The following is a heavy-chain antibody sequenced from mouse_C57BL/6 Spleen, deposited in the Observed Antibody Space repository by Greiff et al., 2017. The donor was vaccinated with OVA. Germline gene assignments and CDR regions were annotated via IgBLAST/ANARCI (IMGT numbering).Heavy chain of an antibody. CDR1: GFTFSSYG. D-gene: IGHD1-1*01. V-gene: IGHV5-6*01. Sequence: EVHLVESGGDLVKPGGSLKLSCAASGFTFSSYGMSWVRPTPDKRLEWVATISSGGSYTYYPDSVKGRFTISRDNAKNTLYLQMSSLKSEDTAMYYCARRGSTYFDYWGQGTTLTVSS. CDR3: ARRGSTYFDY. CDR2: ISSGGSYT. J-gene: IGHJ2*01.